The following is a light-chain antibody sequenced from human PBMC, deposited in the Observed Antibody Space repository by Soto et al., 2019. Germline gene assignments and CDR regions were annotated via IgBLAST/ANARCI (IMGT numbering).Light chain of an antibody. V-gene: IGKV4-1*01. CDR2: WAS. J-gene: IGKJ1*01. Sequence: DIVMTQSPDSLAVSLGERATINCKSSQSVLYSSNNKNYLAWYQQKPGQPPKLLIYWASTREAGGPDRFSGSGSGTDFILTISSLQAEDVAVYYCQQYYSTPPTFGQVTKVEIK. CDR3: QQYYSTPPT. CDR1: QSVLYSSNNKNY.